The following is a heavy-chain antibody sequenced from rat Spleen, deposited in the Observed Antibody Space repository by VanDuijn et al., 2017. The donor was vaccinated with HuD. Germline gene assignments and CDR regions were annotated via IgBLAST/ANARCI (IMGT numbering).Heavy chain of an antibody. Sequence: EVQLVATGGGLVQPGRSLKLSCVASGFTFSNYWMYWIRQAPGKGLEWISSINTNGGTTYYLDSVKGRFTISRNNAENTVYLQINSLRSEDTATYYCSKGAMEQRLAMDAWGQGASVTVSS. J-gene: IGHJ4*01. CDR3: SKGAMEQRLAMDA. CDR2: INTNGGTT. V-gene: IGHV5-58*01. CDR1: GFTFSNYW.